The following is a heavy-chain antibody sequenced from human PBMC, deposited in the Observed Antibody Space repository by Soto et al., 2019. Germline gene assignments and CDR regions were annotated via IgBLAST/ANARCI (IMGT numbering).Heavy chain of an antibody. J-gene: IGHJ3*01. CDR3: ARSPPFSSFRGFDV. Sequence: QVQLKQWGAGLLKPSETLSLTCAVNGGSFTGYYWTYIRQSPEKGLEWIGEVNHRGSTTYNPSLTSRVTISVDASNNQFSLNLSSVTAADTAVYYCARSPPFSSFRGFDVWGQGTMVTVSS. V-gene: IGHV4-34*02. CDR1: GGSFTGYY. D-gene: IGHD6-6*01. CDR2: VNHRGST.